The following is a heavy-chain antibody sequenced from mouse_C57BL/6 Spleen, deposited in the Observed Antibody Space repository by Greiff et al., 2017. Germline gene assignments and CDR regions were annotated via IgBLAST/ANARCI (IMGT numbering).Heavy chain of an antibody. CDR3: ARWGYYDFED. CDR2: IYPGDGDT. Sequence: VQLQQSGPELVKPGASVKISCKASGYAFSSSWMNWVKQRPGKGLEWIGRIYPGDGDTNYNGKFKGKATLTADKSSSTAYMQLSSLTSEDSAVYFCARWGYYDFEDWGQGTTLTVSS. CDR1: GYAFSSSW. J-gene: IGHJ2*01. V-gene: IGHV1-82*01. D-gene: IGHD1-1*01.